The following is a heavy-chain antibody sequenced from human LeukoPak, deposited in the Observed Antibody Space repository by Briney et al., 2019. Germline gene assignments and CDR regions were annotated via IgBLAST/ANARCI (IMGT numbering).Heavy chain of an antibody. J-gene: IGHJ4*02. CDR2: ISGTGDNT. Sequence: GGSLRLSCGASGFTFRTYAMSWVRQAPGKGLEWVSTISGTGDNTYYADSVKGRFTISRDNSKNTLYLHMNSLRAEDTAVYYCAGVRGVKAFDSWGQGSLVTLSS. CDR3: AGVRGVKAFDS. D-gene: IGHD3-10*01. V-gene: IGHV3-23*01. CDR1: GFTFRTYA.